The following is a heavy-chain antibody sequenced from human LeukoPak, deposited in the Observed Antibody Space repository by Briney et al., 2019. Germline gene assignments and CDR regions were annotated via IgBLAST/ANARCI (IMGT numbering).Heavy chain of an antibody. CDR3: ARFSSGCSTSSCYLTY. V-gene: IGHV4-59*11. D-gene: IGHD2-2*01. CDR1: GGSLSSHY. Sequence: SETLSLTCSVSGGSLSSHYWSWIRQPPGKGLELIEHIHDTGSTFYNPSLRGRVTISLDTSNNQFSLKLTSMTAADTAVYYCARFSSGCSTSSCYLTYWGQGTLVTVS. CDR2: IHDTGST. J-gene: IGHJ4*02.